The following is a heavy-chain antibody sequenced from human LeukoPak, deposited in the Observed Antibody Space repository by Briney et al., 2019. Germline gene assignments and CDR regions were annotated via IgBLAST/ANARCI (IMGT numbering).Heavy chain of an antibody. Sequence: TTSETLSLTCTVSGGSISPYFWSWIRQPPGKGLEWIGYIYYSGSTNYNPSLKSRVTISVDTSKNQFSLKLSSVTAADTAVYYCARDGYKVGAFDYWGQGTLVTVSS. CDR1: GGSISPYF. V-gene: IGHV4-59*01. D-gene: IGHD1-26*01. J-gene: IGHJ4*02. CDR3: ARDGYKVGAFDY. CDR2: IYYSGST.